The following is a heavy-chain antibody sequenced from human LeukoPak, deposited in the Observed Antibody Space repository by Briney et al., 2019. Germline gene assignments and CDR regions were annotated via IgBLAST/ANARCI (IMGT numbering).Heavy chain of an antibody. CDR3: AATGYCSGTSCSVYGMDV. Sequence: TSVKVSCKASGYTFTSYAMHWVRQAPGQRLEWMGWINAGNGNTKYSQKFQGRVTITRDTSASTAYMELSSLRSEGTAVYYCAATGYCSGTSCSVYGMDVWGQGTTVTVSS. V-gene: IGHV1-3*01. D-gene: IGHD2-2*03. J-gene: IGHJ6*02. CDR1: GYTFTSYA. CDR2: INAGNGNT.